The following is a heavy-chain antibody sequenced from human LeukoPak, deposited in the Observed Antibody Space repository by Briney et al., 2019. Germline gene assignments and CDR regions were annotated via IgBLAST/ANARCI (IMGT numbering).Heavy chain of an antibody. Sequence: GGSLGLSCAASGFTFSSNSMNWVRQAPGKGLEWVSYISSRSSTIYYADSVKGRFTISRDNATNSLYLQMNSLKAEDTGVYYCARGAGSGRNHFDYWGQGTLVTVSS. V-gene: IGHV3-48*01. D-gene: IGHD6-19*01. J-gene: IGHJ4*02. CDR2: ISSRSSTI. CDR1: GFTFSSNS. CDR3: ARGAGSGRNHFDY.